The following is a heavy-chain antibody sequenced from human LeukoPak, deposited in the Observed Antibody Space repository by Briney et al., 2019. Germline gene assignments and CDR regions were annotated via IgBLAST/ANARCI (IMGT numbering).Heavy chain of an antibody. CDR1: GYTFTSYA. Sequence: ASVTVSCTASGYTFTSYAMNWVRQAPGQGLEWMGWINTNTGNPTYAQGFTGRFVFSLDTSVSTAYLQISSLKAEDTAVYYCARALPQDTLVAAPIPAYWGQGTLVTVSS. J-gene: IGHJ4*02. V-gene: IGHV7-4-1*02. D-gene: IGHD6-19*01. CDR2: INTNTGNP. CDR3: ARALPQDTLVAAPIPAY.